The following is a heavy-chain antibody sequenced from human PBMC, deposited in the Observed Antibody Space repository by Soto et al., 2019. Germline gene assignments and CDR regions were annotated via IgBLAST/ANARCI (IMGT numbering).Heavy chain of an antibody. CDR3: AKGGCGAGTCYSFYGGH. V-gene: IGHV3-30*18. CDR2: ISYDGSNK. CDR1: GFTFSNYG. D-gene: IGHD2-15*01. Sequence: QVQLVETGGGVVQPGRSLRLSCAASGFTFSNYGLHWVRQAPGKGPEWVALISYDGSNKYYADSVKGRFTISRDNSKNTVYLEMSSLRADDTAVYYCAKGGCGAGTCYSFYGGHWGQGTLVTVSS. J-gene: IGHJ4*02.